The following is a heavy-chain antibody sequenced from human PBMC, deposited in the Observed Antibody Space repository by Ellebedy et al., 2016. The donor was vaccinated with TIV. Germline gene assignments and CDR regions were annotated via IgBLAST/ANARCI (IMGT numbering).Heavy chain of an antibody. CDR3: VSHL. Sequence: GGSLRLSCAASGITLSNSYVSWVRQTPGKGLEWVSAIYRVRDTYYADSVKGLFTVSRDNPRNMVYLQMNSLRVEDTAVYYCVSHLWGQGTLVTVSS. CDR2: IYRVRDT. J-gene: IGHJ4*02. CDR1: GITLSNSY. V-gene: IGHV3-66*01.